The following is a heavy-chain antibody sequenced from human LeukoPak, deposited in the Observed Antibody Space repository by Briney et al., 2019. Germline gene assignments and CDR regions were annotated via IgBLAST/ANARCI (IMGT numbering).Heavy chain of an antibody. CDR1: GGSISSGGYY. V-gene: IGHV4-31*03. Sequence: SETLSLTCTVSGGSISSGGYYWSWIRQHPGKGLEWIGYIYYSGSTYYNPSLKSRVTISVDTSKNQFSLKLSSVTAADTAVYYCARVSGSEWLVDDYWDQGTLVTVSS. D-gene: IGHD6-19*01. CDR2: IYYSGST. CDR3: ARVSGSEWLVDDY. J-gene: IGHJ4*02.